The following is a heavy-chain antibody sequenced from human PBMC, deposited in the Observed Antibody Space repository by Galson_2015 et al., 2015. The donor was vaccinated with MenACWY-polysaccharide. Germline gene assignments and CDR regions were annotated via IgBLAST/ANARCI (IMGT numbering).Heavy chain of an antibody. CDR3: WGYYYDSSGYPVFDDI. CDR2: ISSSGSTI. J-gene: IGHJ3*02. Sequence: SLRLSCAASGFTFSTYEMNWVRQAPGKGLEWVSYISSSGSTIYYADSVKGRFTISRDNAKNSLYLQMNSLRAEDTAVYYCWGYYYDSSGYPVFDDIWGQGTMVTVSS. V-gene: IGHV3-48*03. D-gene: IGHD3-22*01. CDR1: GFTFSTYE.